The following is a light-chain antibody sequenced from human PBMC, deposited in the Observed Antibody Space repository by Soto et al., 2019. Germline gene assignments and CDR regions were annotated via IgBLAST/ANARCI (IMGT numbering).Light chain of an antibody. CDR2: AS. Sequence: DIHMTQSPSSLSASVGDTVTISCRPSQRIASYLNWYQQKPGKAPKLLIYASSLQSGVPSRFRGSGSGIDFTLTISSLQPEDFATYYCQQSYSSPPTFGQGTNLKI. V-gene: IGKV1-39*01. J-gene: IGKJ1*01. CDR3: QQSYSSPPT. CDR1: QRIASY.